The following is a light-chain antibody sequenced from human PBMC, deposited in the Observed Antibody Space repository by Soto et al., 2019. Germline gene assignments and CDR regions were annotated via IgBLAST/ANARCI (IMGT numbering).Light chain of an antibody. CDR1: TSDIGGYKY. CDR3: SSYSGGSTYV. Sequence: QSVLTQPASVSGSVGKSISISCTGTTSDIGGYKYVSWYQEHPGKAPKLMIYDVSNRPSGVSNRFSCSKSVYTATLTISGLQGEDEAEYYCSSYSGGSTYVVGTGTKVTVL. V-gene: IGLV2-14*01. J-gene: IGLJ1*01. CDR2: DVS.